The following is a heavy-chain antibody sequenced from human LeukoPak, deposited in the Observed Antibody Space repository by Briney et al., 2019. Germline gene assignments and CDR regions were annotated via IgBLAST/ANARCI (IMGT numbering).Heavy chain of an antibody. Sequence: SETLSLTCTVSGGSISSGGYYWSWIRQHPGKGLEWIGYIYYSGSTYYNPSLKSRATISVDTSKNQFSLKLSSVTAADTAVYYCARTTVTTVTGWFDPWGQGTLVTVSS. CDR1: GGSISSGGYY. D-gene: IGHD4-17*01. CDR2: IYYSGST. J-gene: IGHJ5*02. V-gene: IGHV4-31*03. CDR3: ARTTVTTVTGWFDP.